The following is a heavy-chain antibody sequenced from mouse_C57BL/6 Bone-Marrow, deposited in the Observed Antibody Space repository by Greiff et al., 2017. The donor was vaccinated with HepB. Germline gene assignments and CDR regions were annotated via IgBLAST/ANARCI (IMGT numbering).Heavy chain of an antibody. CDR2: IWTGGGT. V-gene: IGHV2-9-1*01. Sequence: VQLQQSGPGLVAPSQSLSITCTVSGFSLTSYAISWVRQPPGKGLEWLGVIWTGGGTNYNSALKSRLSISKDNSKSQVFLKMNSLQTDDTARYYCARSPLIYDGQYYFDYWGQGTTLTVSS. CDR1: GFSLTSYA. D-gene: IGHD2-3*01. CDR3: ARSPLIYDGQYYFDY. J-gene: IGHJ2*01.